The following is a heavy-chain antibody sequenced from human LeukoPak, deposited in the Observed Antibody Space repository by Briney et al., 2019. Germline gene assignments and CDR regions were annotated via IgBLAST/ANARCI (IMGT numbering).Heavy chain of an antibody. V-gene: IGHV3-66*03. D-gene: IGHD4-17*01. Sequence: PGASLRLSCAGSGFSVSNYYMSWVRQAPGKGLEWGSLIRDSGETFYADSVKGRFTISRDNSKNTMYLQMNRLRVEDTAVYFCARDRAVTQDWVEFDPWGQGTLVTVSS. CDR2: IRDSGET. CDR1: GFSVSNYY. CDR3: ARDRAVTQDWVEFDP. J-gene: IGHJ5*02.